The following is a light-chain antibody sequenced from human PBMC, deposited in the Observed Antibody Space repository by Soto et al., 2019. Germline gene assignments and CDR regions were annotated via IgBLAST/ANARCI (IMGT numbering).Light chain of an antibody. V-gene: IGKV1-39*01. J-gene: IGKJ4*01. CDR2: TAS. CDR3: QQSYSTVRS. CDR1: QSISGY. Sequence: DIQLTQSPSSLSASVGDRVTITCRASQSISGYLNWYQQKPGKAPKLLIYTASNLQSGVPSRFSGSGSGTDFTLTISSLQPEDFATYYCQQSYSTVRSFGGGTKVEI.